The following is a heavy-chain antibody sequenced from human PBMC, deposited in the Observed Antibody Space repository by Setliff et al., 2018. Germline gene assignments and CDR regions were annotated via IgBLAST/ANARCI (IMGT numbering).Heavy chain of an antibody. CDR1: GDSFSNYA. J-gene: IGHJ4*02. CDR2: IIPMFGTP. CDR3: ARDFNGLALGY. Sequence: SVKVSCKASGDSFSNYAISWVRQAPGQGLEWMGGIIPMFGTPAYTQKFRGRVTIITDESTSTAFMQLSSLRSDDTAVYYCARDFNGLALGYWGQGTLVTVSS. D-gene: IGHD2-8*01. V-gene: IGHV1-69*05.